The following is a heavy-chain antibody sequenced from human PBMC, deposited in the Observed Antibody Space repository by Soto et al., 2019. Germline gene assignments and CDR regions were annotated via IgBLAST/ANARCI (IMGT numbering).Heavy chain of an antibody. Sequence: GGSLRLSCAASGFTFSDYWMTWVRQAPGKGLEWVANIKQDGSERHYVDSVKGRFTISRDNAKNSVYLQMNSLRAEDTAVYYCAGGVFTGGQGTLVTVSS. D-gene: IGHD3-10*01. V-gene: IGHV3-7*01. CDR2: IKQDGSER. J-gene: IGHJ4*02. CDR1: GFTFSDYW. CDR3: AGGVFT.